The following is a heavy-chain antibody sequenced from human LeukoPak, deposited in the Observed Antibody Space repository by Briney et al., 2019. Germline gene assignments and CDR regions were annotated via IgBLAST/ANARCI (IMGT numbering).Heavy chain of an antibody. Sequence: SETLSLTCTVSGGSISSGGYYWSWIRQHPGKGLEWIGYIYYSGSTYYNPSLKSRVTISVDASKNQFSLKLSSVTAADTAVYYCAREGGIAVAGRFDYWGRGTLVTVSS. V-gene: IGHV4-31*03. CDR2: IYYSGST. J-gene: IGHJ4*02. CDR1: GGSISSGGYY. CDR3: AREGGIAVAGRFDY. D-gene: IGHD6-19*01.